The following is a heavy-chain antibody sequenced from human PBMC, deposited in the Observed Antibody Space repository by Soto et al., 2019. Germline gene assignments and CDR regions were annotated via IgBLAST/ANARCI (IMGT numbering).Heavy chain of an antibody. V-gene: IGHV3-7*05. Sequence: GGSLRLSCAASGFTFSSYWMSWVRQAPGKGLEWVANIKQDGSEKYYVDSVKGRFTISRDNAKNSLYLQMNSLRAEDTAVYYCAREAAMADAPPDAFDIWGQGTMVTVSS. CDR3: AREAAMADAPPDAFDI. D-gene: IGHD6-25*01. CDR2: IKQDGSEK. J-gene: IGHJ3*02. CDR1: GFTFSSYW.